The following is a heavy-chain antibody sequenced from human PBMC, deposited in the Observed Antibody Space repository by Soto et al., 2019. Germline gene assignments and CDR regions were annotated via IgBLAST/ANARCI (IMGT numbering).Heavy chain of an antibody. D-gene: IGHD3-3*01. J-gene: IGHJ6*02. Sequence: GASVEVSCKASGGTFSSYAISWVRQAPGQGLEWMGGIIPIFGTANYAQKFQGRVTITADESTSTAYMELSSLRSEDTAVYYCARGRSTRNFWSGYYSYYYYGMDVWGQGTTVTVSS. CDR1: GGTFSSYA. V-gene: IGHV1-69*13. CDR2: IIPIFGTA. CDR3: ARGRSTRNFWSGYYSYYYYGMDV.